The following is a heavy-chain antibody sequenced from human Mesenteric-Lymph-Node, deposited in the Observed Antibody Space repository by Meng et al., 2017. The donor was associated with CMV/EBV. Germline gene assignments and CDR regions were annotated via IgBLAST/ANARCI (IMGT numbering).Heavy chain of an antibody. D-gene: IGHD6-13*01. CDR2: LCRGGDSA. CDR1: GFPFSSFA. CDR3: ARELSHIATTFYYYYGMDV. V-gene: IGHV3-23*03. Sequence: GESLKISCAASGFPFSSFAMTWVRRAPGKGLEWVSLLCRGGDSADYVDSVKGHITISRDNAKNSLYLQMNSLRAEDTAVYYCARELSHIATTFYYYYGMDVWGQGTTVTVSS. J-gene: IGHJ6*02.